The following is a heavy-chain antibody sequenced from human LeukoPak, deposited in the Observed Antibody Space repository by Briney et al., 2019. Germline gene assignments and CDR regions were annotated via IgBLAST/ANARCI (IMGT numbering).Heavy chain of an antibody. CDR3: ARRRGDTDDY. D-gene: IGHD5-18*01. J-gene: IGHJ4*02. V-gene: IGHV3-48*02. CDR2: ISSSSSNI. Sequence: GGSLRLSCATSGFTVSSNYMSWVRQAPGKGLEWVSYISSSSSNIYYADFVKGRFTISRDNAKNSLYLQMNSLRDEDTAVYYCARRRGDTDDYWGQGTLIIVSS. CDR1: GFTVSSNY.